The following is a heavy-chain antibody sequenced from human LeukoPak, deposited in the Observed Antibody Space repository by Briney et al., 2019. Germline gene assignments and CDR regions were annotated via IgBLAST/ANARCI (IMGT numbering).Heavy chain of an antibody. D-gene: IGHD6-19*01. Sequence: ASETLSLTCAVYGGSFSGYYWSWIRQPPGKGLEWIGEINHSGSTNYNPSLKSRVTISVDTSKNQFSLKLSSVTAADTAVYYCASSTRGGWYWFDYWGQGTLVTVSS. J-gene: IGHJ4*02. CDR3: ASSTRGGWYWFDY. CDR1: GGSFSGYY. V-gene: IGHV4-34*01. CDR2: INHSGST.